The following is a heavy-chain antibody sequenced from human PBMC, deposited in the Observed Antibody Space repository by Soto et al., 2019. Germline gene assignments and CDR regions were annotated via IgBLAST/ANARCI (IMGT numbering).Heavy chain of an antibody. V-gene: IGHV4-34*01. J-gene: IGHJ4*02. Sequence: QVQLQQWGAGLLKPSETLSLTCAVYGGSFSGYYWSWIRQPPGKGLEWIGEISHSGSTNYNPSLKSRVRISVDTSKNQFSLKRSCVTVAETAVYYCAIVATGGWGQGTLGNVSS. CDR3: AIVATGG. CDR2: ISHSGST. CDR1: GGSFSGYY. D-gene: IGHD5-12*01.